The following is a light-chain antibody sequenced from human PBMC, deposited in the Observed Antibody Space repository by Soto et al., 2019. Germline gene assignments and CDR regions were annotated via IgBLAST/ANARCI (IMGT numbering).Light chain of an antibody. CDR1: QNVRSSS. CDR3: QQYGDSIT. Sequence: ETVLTQSPSILSLSPGERATLSCRASQNVRSSSLAWYQQKPGQAPRPLIYAASTRVTGVADRFSGSGSGTDFTLTISRLEAEDFAVYHCQQYGDSITFGGGTKVDIK. V-gene: IGKV3-20*01. CDR2: AAS. J-gene: IGKJ4*01.